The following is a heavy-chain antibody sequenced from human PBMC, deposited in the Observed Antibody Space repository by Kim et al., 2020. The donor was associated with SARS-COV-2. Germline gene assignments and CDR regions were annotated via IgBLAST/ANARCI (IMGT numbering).Heavy chain of an antibody. CDR3: AKSRLRGFAFGI. CDR2: ISGSGNYT. CDR1: GFTFSNYA. V-gene: IGHV3-23*01. Sequence: GGSLRLSCAASGFTFSNYAMSWVRQAPGKGLEWVSAISGSGNYTYYVDSVKGRLSVSRDNSKTTLFLHMTSLRVEDTAIYYCAKSRLRGFAFGIWGQGTMVTVSS. D-gene: IGHD3-16*01. J-gene: IGHJ3*02.